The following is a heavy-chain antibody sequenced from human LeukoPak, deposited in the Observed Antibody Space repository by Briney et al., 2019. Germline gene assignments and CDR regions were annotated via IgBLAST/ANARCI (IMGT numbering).Heavy chain of an antibody. CDR2: IKNDGKIT. Sequence: GGSLRLSCAASGFSFSSYWMHWVRQAPGKGLVWVSRIKNDGKITTYADSVKGRFTTSRDNAKNTFYLQMNSLRVEDTAVYYCLLIILGGSSQHWGQGTLVTVS. CDR1: GFSFSSYW. D-gene: IGHD3-3*01. V-gene: IGHV3-74*01. J-gene: IGHJ1*01. CDR3: LLIILGGSSQH.